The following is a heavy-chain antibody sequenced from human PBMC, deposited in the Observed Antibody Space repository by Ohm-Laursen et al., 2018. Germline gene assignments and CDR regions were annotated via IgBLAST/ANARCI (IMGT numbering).Heavy chain of an antibody. CDR2: IKQDGSEK. CDR1: GFTFSSYA. D-gene: IGHD3-3*01. V-gene: IGHV3-7*01. Sequence: SLRLSCAASGFTFSSYAMTWVRQAPGKGLEWVANIKQDGSEKYYVDSAKGRFTISRDNARNSVYLEMSSLRADDTAVYYCARDARDALRLLEIDYWGQGTLVTVSS. J-gene: IGHJ4*02. CDR3: ARDARDALRLLEIDY.